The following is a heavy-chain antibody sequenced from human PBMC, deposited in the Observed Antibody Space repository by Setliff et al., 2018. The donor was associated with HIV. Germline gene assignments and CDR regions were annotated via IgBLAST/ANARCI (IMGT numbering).Heavy chain of an antibody. CDR3: TAALQQQVVRWFDP. CDR2: IKSKTDGGTT. J-gene: IGHJ5*02. Sequence: PGGSLRLSCAASGFRFRSYGMHWVRQAPGKGLEWVGRIKSKTDGGTTDYAAPVKGRFTISRDDSKNTLYLQMNSLKTEDTAVYYCTAALQQQVVRWFDPWGQGTLVTVSS. CDR1: GFRFRSYG. V-gene: IGHV3-15*01. D-gene: IGHD6-13*01.